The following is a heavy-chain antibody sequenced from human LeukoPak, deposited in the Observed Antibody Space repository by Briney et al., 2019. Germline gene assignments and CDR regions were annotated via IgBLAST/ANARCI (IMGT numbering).Heavy chain of an antibody. Sequence: PSETLSLTCTVSGGSISSYYWSWIRQPPGKGLEWIGYIYYSGSTNYNPSLKSRVTISVDTSKNQFSLKLSSVTAADTAVYYRARDLAVAGTPKDYYYMDVWGKGTTVTISS. J-gene: IGHJ6*03. CDR1: GGSISSYY. D-gene: IGHD6-19*01. V-gene: IGHV4-59*01. CDR3: ARDLAVAGTPKDYYYMDV. CDR2: IYYSGST.